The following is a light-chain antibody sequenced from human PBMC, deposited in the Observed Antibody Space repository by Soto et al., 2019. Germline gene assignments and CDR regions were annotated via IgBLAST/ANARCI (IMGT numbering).Light chain of an antibody. J-gene: IGLJ1*01. V-gene: IGLV1-44*01. CDR2: ENN. CDR1: PSNIGSNS. CDR3: SSYAGSNNLV. Sequence: QSVLTQPPSASGTPGQRITLSCSGSPSNIGSNSVSWCQQFPGTAPKLLIYENNQRPSGVPDRFSGSKSGNTASLTVSGLQAEDEADYYCSSYAGSNNLVFGTGTKVTVL.